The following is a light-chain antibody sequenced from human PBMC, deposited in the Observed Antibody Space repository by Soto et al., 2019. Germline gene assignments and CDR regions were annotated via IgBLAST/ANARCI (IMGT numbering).Light chain of an antibody. J-gene: IGKJ3*01. V-gene: IGKV1-33*01. CDR3: QQHDNLPLT. CDR1: QDITNS. CDR2: DAS. Sequence: DSQMTPSPSSLSASVGDRVPITCQASQDITNSLNWYQQKPGKAPKVLIYDASMLETWVPSRFSGSGSWTDFTVTISSLQPEDVATYYCQQHDNLPLTFGPGTTVDI.